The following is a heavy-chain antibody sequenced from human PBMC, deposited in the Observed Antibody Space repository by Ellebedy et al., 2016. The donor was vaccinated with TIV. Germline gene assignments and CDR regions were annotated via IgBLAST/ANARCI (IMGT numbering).Heavy chain of an antibody. J-gene: IGHJ4*02. V-gene: IGHV4-59*01. D-gene: IGHD1-26*01. CDR3: AGDWNSRSYRFDF. CDR1: GGSFSGYY. CDR2: IYSGGTT. Sequence: SETLSLTCAVYGGSFSGYYWSWIRQPPGRGLEWIGYIYSGGTTTYNPSLKSRLTMSLDTSKNQFSLKLTSVTAADTAVYYCAGDWNSRSYRFDFWGQGALVTVSS.